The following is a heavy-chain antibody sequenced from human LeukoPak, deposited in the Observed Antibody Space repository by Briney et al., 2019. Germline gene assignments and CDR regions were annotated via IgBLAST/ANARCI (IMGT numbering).Heavy chain of an antibody. CDR3: ARHVHRPTDYLGY. CDR2: INHSGST. CDR1: GGSFSGYY. D-gene: IGHD1-14*01. V-gene: IGHV4-34*01. Sequence: PSETLSLTCAVYGGSFSGYYWSWIRQPPGKGLEWIGEINHSGSTNYNPSLKSRVTISVDTSKNQFSLKLSSVTAADTAVYYCARHVHRPTDYLGYWGQGTLVTVSS. J-gene: IGHJ4*02.